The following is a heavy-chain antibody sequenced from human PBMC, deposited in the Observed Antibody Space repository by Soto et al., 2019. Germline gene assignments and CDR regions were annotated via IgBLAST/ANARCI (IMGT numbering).Heavy chain of an antibody. Sequence: HPXGSLRLSCAASGFTFSSYGMHWVRQAPGKGLEWVAVISYDGSNKYYADSVKGRFTISRDNSKNTLYLQMNSLRAEDTAVYYCAKAYYYDSSGYSDYWGQGTLVTVSS. CDR3: AKAYYYDSSGYSDY. CDR1: GFTFSSYG. J-gene: IGHJ4*02. CDR2: ISYDGSNK. D-gene: IGHD3-22*01. V-gene: IGHV3-30*18.